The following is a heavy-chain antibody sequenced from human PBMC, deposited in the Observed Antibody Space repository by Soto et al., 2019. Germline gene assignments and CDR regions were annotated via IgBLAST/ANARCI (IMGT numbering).Heavy chain of an antibody. CDR1: GGSISSGGYY. J-gene: IGHJ3*02. V-gene: IGHV4-31*03. CDR3: ARDLRWLRTFDI. CDR2: IYYSGST. D-gene: IGHD3-9*01. Sequence: SETLSLTCTVSGGSISSGGYYWSWIRQHPGKGLEWIGYIYYSGSTYYNPSLKSRVTILVDTSKNQFSLKLSSVTAADTAVYYCARDLRWLRTFDIWGQGTMVTVSS.